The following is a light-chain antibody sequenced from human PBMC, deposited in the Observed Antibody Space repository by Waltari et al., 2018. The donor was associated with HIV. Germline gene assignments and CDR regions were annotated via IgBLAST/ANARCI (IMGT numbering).Light chain of an antibody. CDR2: ETS. CDR3: QENDDLPT. CDR1: HDISAS. V-gene: IGKV1-33*01. J-gene: IGKJ4*01. Sequence: DIQMTQSPPSLSASVGDSVTITCRASHDISASVNWYQVRPGKPPKLLIYETSDLETGVPSRFSGGASGADFSLTITSLEPEDFATDYCQENDDLPTFGGGTRVEIK.